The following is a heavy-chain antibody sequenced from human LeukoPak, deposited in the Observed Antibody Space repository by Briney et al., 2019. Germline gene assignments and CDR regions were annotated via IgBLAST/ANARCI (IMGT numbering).Heavy chain of an antibody. CDR1: GFSVSSNY. J-gene: IGHJ4*02. Sequence: GGSLRLSCAVSGFSVSSNYMSWVRQAPGKGLEWVSVIYSGGSTYYADSVKGRFTISRGNSKNTLYLQMNSLRPEDTAVYYCARDAAYTSMVNYWGQGTLVTVSS. V-gene: IGHV3-66*02. CDR3: ARDAAYTSMVNY. D-gene: IGHD5-18*01. CDR2: IYSGGST.